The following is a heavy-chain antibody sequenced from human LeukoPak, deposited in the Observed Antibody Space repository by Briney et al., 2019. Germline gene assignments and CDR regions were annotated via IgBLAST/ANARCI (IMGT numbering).Heavy chain of an antibody. CDR1: GGSISSYY. J-gene: IGHJ4*02. V-gene: IGHV4-59*08. CDR3: ASHDPGVEVRGVIPAY. CDR2: IYYSGST. Sequence: SETLSLTCTVSGGSISSYYWSWIRQPPGKGLEWIGYIYYSGSTNYNPSLKNRVTISVDTSKNQFSLKLSSVTAADTAVYYCASHDPGVEVRGVIPAYWGQGTLVTVSS. D-gene: IGHD3-10*01.